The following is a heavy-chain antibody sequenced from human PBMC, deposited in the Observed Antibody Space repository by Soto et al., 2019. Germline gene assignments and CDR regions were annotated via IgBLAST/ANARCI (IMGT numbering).Heavy chain of an antibody. CDR3: AKSTVGYDFRDY. V-gene: IGHV3-23*01. J-gene: IGHJ4*02. CDR2: ITGSGGST. Sequence: GGSLRLSCAASGFTFSSYGMSWVRQAPGKGLEWVSAITGSGGSTYYADSVKGRFTISRDNSKNTLYLQMNSLRAEDTAVYYCAKSTVGYDFRDYWGQGTLVTVSS. CDR1: GFTFSSYG. D-gene: IGHD5-12*01.